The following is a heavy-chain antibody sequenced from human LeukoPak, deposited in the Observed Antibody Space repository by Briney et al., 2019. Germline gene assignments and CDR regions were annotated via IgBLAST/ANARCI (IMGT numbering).Heavy chain of an antibody. J-gene: IGHJ4*02. CDR3: ARLASSGWSHCDY. D-gene: IGHD6-19*01. Sequence: SETLSLTCTVSGGSISGYYWSWIRQPPGKGPEWIGYIYYSGSTNYNPSLKSRVTISEDTSKNQFSLKMNSVTAADTAVYYCARLASSGWSHCDYWGQGTLVTVSS. CDR2: IYYSGST. CDR1: GGSISGYY. V-gene: IGHV4-59*08.